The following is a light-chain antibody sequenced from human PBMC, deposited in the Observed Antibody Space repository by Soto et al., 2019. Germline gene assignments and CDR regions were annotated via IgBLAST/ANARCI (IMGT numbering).Light chain of an antibody. V-gene: IGKV3-11*01. CDR2: DAS. CDR1: QSVSIY. CDR3: HQRSNWPRT. Sequence: EIVLTQSPATLSFSPGERATLSCRASQSVSIYLAWYQQKPGQAPRLLIYDASNRATGIPARFSGSGSGTDFTLTSSSLEPEDFAVYYCHQRSNWPRTFGQGTKV. J-gene: IGKJ1*01.